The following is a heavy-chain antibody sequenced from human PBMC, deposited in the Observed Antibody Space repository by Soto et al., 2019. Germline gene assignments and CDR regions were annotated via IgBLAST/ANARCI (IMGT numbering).Heavy chain of an antibody. J-gene: IGHJ5*01. CDR3: ARGRYCLTGRCFPNWFDS. CDR2: IYKSATT. V-gene: IGHV4-30-4*01. D-gene: IGHD2-15*01. CDR1: GDSISTVDYF. Sequence: KTPETLSLTCSVSGDSISTVDYFWAWIRQPPGQALEYIGYIYKSATTYYNPSFEGRVAISLDTSKSHFSLNVTSVTAADTAVYFCARGRYCLTGRCFPNWFDSWGQGTLVTVSS.